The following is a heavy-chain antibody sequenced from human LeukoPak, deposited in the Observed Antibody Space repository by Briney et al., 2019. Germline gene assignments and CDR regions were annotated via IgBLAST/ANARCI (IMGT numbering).Heavy chain of an antibody. CDR2: IIPIFGTA. D-gene: IGHD3-22*01. J-gene: IGHJ6*02. V-gene: IGHV1-69*06. Sequence: SVKVSCKASGGTFSSYAISWVRQAPGQGLEWMGGIIPIFGTANYAQKFPGRVTITADKSTSTAYMELSSLRSEDTAVYYCAREGITMIVVAPLDYYYYGMDVWGQGTTVTVSS. CDR3: AREGITMIVVAPLDYYYYGMDV. CDR1: GGTFSSYA.